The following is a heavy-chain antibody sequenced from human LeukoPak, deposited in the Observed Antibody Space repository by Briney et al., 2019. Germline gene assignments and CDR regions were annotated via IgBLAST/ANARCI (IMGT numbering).Heavy chain of an antibody. CDR1: GFTFSYYA. V-gene: IGHV3-30-3*01. CDR2: ISYDGSNK. Sequence: PGGSLRLSCAASGFTFSYYAMSWVRQGPGKGLEWVAVISYDGSNKYYADSVKGRFTISRDNSKNTLYLQMSSLSAEDTAVYYCARTTTPHYYGSGSYALGYWGQGTLVTVPS. D-gene: IGHD3-10*01. CDR3: ARTTTPHYYGSGSYALGY. J-gene: IGHJ4*02.